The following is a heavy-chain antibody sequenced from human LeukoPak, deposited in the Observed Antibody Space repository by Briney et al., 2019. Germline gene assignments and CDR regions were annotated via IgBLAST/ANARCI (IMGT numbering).Heavy chain of an antibody. V-gene: IGHV4-39*01. CDR2: IYYSGST. Sequence: SETLSLTCTVSGGSISSSSYYWGWIRPPPGKGLEWIGSIYYSGSTYYNPSLKSRVTISVDTSKNQFSLKLSSVTAADTAVYYCASYDSSGWRSFDYWGQGTLVTVSS. J-gene: IGHJ4*02. CDR1: GGSISSSSYY. CDR3: ASYDSSGWRSFDY. D-gene: IGHD6-19*01.